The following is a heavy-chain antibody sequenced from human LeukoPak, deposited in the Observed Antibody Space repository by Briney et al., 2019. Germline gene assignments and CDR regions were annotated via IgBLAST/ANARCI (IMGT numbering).Heavy chain of an antibody. CDR2: VYYSGTT. Sequence: SETLSLTCTVSGDSISSPDYYWGWLRQAPGKGLEWIGSVYYSGTTYHNPSLKSRVTMSVDMSKNQFSLKVNSVTAADTALYYCARAISGPANWFDPWGQGTLVTVYS. V-gene: IGHV4-39*01. CDR1: GDSISSPDYY. CDR3: ARAISGPANWFDP. J-gene: IGHJ5*02. D-gene: IGHD1-14*01.